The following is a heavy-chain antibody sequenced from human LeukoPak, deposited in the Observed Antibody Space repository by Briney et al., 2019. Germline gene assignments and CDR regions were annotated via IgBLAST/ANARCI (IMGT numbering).Heavy chain of an antibody. V-gene: IGHV1-18*01. J-gene: IGHJ4*02. CDR2: ISAYNGNT. Sequence: ASVKVSCKASGYTFTSYGISWVRQAPGQGVEWMGWISAYNGNTNYAQKLQGRVTMTTDTSTSTAYMELRSLRSDDTAVYCCARGKAHRSVPEFDYWGQGTLVTVSS. CDR1: GYTFTSYG. D-gene: IGHD6-19*01. CDR3: ARGKAHRSVPEFDY.